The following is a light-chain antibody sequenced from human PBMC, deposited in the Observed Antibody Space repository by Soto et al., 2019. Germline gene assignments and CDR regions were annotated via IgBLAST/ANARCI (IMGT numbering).Light chain of an antibody. CDR1: QSVSSY. V-gene: IGKV3-15*01. J-gene: IGKJ1*01. Sequence: EIVMTQSPGTLSVSPGERATLSCRASQSVSSYLAWYQQKPGQAPSLLIYGASTRATGIPAMFSGSGSGTEFSLTISSLQSEDFAVYYCLQYNNWPRTFGRGTKVVIK. CDR2: GAS. CDR3: LQYNNWPRT.